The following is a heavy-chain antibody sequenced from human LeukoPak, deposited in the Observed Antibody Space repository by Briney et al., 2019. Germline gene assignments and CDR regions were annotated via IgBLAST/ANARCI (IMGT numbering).Heavy chain of an antibody. V-gene: IGHV4-39*01. Sequence: SETLSLTCTVSGGSISSSSYYWGWIRQPPGKGLEWIGGIYYSGSTYYNPSLKSRVTISVDTSKNQFSLKLSSVTAADTAVYYCARLNLIRGISWFDPWGQGTLVTVSS. CDR1: GGSISSSSYY. CDR3: ARLNLIRGISWFDP. J-gene: IGHJ5*02. D-gene: IGHD3-16*01. CDR2: IYYSGST.